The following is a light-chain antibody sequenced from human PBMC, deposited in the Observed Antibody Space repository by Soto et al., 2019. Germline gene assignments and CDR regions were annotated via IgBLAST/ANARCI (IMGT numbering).Light chain of an antibody. CDR2: GAS. CDR1: QSVANNY. CDR3: QQYFSTPWT. V-gene: IGKV3-20*01. Sequence: EIVLTQSPGTLSLSPGEGATLSCRASQSVANNYLAWYQQKPGQAPRLLIYGASNRATGIPDRFSGSGSGTDFSITISRLEPEDLASYHCQQYFSTPWTFGQETKGDIK. J-gene: IGKJ1*01.